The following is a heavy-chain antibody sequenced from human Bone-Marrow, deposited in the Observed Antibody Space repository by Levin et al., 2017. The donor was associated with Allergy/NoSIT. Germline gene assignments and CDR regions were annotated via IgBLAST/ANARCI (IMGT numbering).Heavy chain of an antibody. D-gene: IGHD6-13*01. J-gene: IGHJ3*02. CDR2: INTYNGYT. CDR3: ARMFHSSSPFTAFGI. V-gene: IGHV1-18*01. CDR1: GYDFTSYG. Sequence: SVKVSCKASGYDFTSYGISWVRQAPGQGLEWIGWINTYNGYTNYALKFQDRVTMTTDTSTSTAYVELRSLRSDDTAVYYCARMFHSSSPFTAFGIWGQGTKVTVSS.